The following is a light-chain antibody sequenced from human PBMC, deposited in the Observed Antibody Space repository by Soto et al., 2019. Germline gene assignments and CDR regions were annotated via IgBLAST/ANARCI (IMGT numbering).Light chain of an antibody. CDR1: QNIGSG. J-gene: IGKJ2*01. Sequence: DIQMTQSPSTLSASVGDRVTITCRASQNIGSGLAWYQQKPGKAPELLCYRPSSLESGVPSRFGGSGSRTEFTPTISSLQPDDFAYYYCQHYNCYSYTFGQGTKLEIK. CDR2: RPS. V-gene: IGKV1-5*03. CDR3: QHYNCYSYT.